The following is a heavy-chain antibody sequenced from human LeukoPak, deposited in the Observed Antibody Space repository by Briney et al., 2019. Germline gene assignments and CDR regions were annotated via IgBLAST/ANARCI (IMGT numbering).Heavy chain of an antibody. V-gene: IGHV3-30*02. CDR2: IQYDGDNK. Sequence: PGGSLRLSCVASGFTFTRSAMHWVRQAPGKGLEWVAFIQYDGDNKYYADSVKGRFTISRDDSQNTLYLQTNSLTVEDTAVYYCAKRWDSTWSYFDLWGQGTLVTVSS. CDR3: AKRWDSTWSYFDL. CDR1: GFTFTRSA. D-gene: IGHD1-26*01. J-gene: IGHJ4*02.